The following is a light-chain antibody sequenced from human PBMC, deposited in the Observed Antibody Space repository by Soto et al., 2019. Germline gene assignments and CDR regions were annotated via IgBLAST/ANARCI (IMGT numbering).Light chain of an antibody. CDR3: SSYTTSSNVV. CDR1: SSDVGAYGY. J-gene: IGLJ2*01. V-gene: IGLV2-14*01. CDR2: EVS. Sequence: QSALTQPASVSGSPGQSITISCTGTSSDVGAYGYVSWYQQHPGKAPKLMIYEVSYRPSGVSNRFSGSKSGNAASLTISGLQAEDEADYYCSSYTTSSNVVFGGGTKLTVL.